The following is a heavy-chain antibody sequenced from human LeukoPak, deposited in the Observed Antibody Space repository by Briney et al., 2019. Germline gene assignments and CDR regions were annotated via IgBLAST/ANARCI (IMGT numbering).Heavy chain of an antibody. D-gene: IGHD6-13*01. CDR1: GNTFTDYF. Sequence: GASVKVSCKASGNTFTDYFIHWVRQAPGQGLEWMGWVNPNSGGTNYAQKLQGRVTMTTDTSTSTAYLELRSLRSDDTAVYYCARAQAAAATSTGVIWGQGTMVTVSS. CDR3: ARAQAAAATSTGVI. V-gene: IGHV1-2*02. CDR2: VNPNSGGT. J-gene: IGHJ3*02.